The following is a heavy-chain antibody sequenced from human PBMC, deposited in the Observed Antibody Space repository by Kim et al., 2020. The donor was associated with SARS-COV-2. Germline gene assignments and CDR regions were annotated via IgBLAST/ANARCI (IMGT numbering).Heavy chain of an antibody. J-gene: IGHJ4*02. Sequence: SETLSLTCAVYGGSFSGYYWSWIRQPPGKGLEWIGEINHSGSTNYNPSLKSRVTISVDTSKNQFSLKLSSVTAADTAVYYCARGSCSSTSCYVDFDYWGQGTLVTVSS. CDR1: GGSFSGYY. CDR3: ARGSCSSTSCYVDFDY. CDR2: INHSGST. D-gene: IGHD2-2*01. V-gene: IGHV4-34*01.